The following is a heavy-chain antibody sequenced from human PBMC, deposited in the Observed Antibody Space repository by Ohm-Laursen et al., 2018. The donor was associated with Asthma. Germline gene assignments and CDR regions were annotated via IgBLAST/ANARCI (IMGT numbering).Heavy chain of an antibody. CDR2: ISFTRRYI. CDR1: GFTFSSYS. CDR3: ARSYSGTLSPRHCFDF. V-gene: IGHV3-21*01. D-gene: IGHD1-26*01. J-gene: IGHJ4*02. Sequence: GSLRLSCSASGFTFSSYSMNWVRQAPGKGLEWVSFISFTRRYIYYADSLKGRFTISRDDAKNSLYLQMNSLRAEDTAVYCCARSYSGTLSPRHCFDFWGQGTMVTVSS.